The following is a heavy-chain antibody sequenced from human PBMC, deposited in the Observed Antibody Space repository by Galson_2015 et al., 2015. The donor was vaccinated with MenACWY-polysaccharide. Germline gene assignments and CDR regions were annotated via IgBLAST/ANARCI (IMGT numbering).Heavy chain of an antibody. V-gene: IGHV3-66*01. CDR2: IYSGGST. CDR1: AFTVNSNH. CDR3: ARLAVDNYFDY. Sequence: SLRLSCAASAFTVNSNHMSWVRQAPGKGLEWVSDIYSGGSTYYADSVKGRFTISRDNSKNTLYLQMNRLRDEETSRYYCARLAVDNYFDYWFQGTLVAVSS. D-gene: IGHD6-19*01. J-gene: IGHJ4*02.